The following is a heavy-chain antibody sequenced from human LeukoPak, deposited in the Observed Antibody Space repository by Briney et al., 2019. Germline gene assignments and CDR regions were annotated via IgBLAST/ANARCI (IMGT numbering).Heavy chain of an antibody. CDR2: IVVGSGNT. Sequence: SVKVSCKASGFTFTSSAMQWVRQARGQRLEWIGWIVVGSGNTNYAQKFQERVTITRDMSTSTAYMELSSLRSEDTAVYYCAATYYGSGNVRDYWGQGTLATVSS. CDR3: AATYYGSGNVRDY. D-gene: IGHD3-10*01. CDR1: GFTFTSSA. V-gene: IGHV1-58*02. J-gene: IGHJ4*02.